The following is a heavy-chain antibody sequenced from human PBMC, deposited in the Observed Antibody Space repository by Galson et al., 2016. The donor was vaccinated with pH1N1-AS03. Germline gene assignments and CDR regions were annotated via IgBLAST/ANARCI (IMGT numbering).Heavy chain of an antibody. V-gene: IGHV4-59*01. CDR2: IYQTGST. D-gene: IGHD3-3*01. CDR3: ARGAFTYYDFSTGYFPFDL. J-gene: IGHJ6*02. Sequence: SETLSLTCSVSGGSINSYYWNWIRQPPGKGLEWIGYIYQTGSTKYNPSLKSRVTISVDTSKNQFSLKLISVTAADTAVYYCARGAFTYYDFSTGYFPFDLWGQGTTVIVSS. CDR1: GGSINSYY.